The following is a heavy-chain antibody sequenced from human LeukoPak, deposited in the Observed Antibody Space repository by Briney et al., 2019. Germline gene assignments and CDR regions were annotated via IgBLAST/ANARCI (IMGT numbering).Heavy chain of an antibody. CDR3: AKWPEGAMDYFDY. V-gene: IGHV3-23*01. J-gene: IGHJ4*02. D-gene: IGHD3-16*01. CDR2: ISGDGTRT. Sequence: GGSLRLSCAACGFSFSSYAMTWARQAPVKGLEWVSAISGDGTRTYYADSVKGRFTISRDNSKNTLYLEMSSLRVEDTAIYYCAKWPEGAMDYFDYWGQGTLVTVSS. CDR1: GFSFSSYA.